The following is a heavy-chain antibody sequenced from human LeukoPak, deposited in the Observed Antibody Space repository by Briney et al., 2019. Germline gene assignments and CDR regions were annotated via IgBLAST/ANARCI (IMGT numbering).Heavy chain of an antibody. V-gene: IGHV3-74*01. CDR2: ISPTGSTT. CDR3: ARGPNSNWSGLDF. Sequence: QPGGSLRLSRTASGSSFSGHWMHWARQLPGKGLVWVSRISPTGSTTSYADSVKGRFTVSRDNAKNTLYLQVNNLRAEDTAVYYCARGPNSNWSGLDFWGQGTLLTVSS. CDR1: GSSFSGHW. J-gene: IGHJ4*02. D-gene: IGHD6-6*01.